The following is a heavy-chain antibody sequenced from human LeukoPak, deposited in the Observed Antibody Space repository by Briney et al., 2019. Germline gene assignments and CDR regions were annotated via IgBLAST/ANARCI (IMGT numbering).Heavy chain of an antibody. CDR2: ISSSSSYI. CDR3: AKDSERYGVLEY. Sequence: GGSLRLSCATSGFTFSSYSMNWVRQAPGKGLEWVSSISSSSSYIYYADSVKGRFTISRDNSKNTVYLQLNNLRDEDTAVYYCAKDSERYGVLEYWGQGTLVSVSA. D-gene: IGHD4-17*01. V-gene: IGHV3-21*04. J-gene: IGHJ4*02. CDR1: GFTFSSYS.